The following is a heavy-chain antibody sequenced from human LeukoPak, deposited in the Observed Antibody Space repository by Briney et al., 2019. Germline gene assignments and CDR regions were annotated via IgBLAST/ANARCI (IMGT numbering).Heavy chain of an antibody. CDR2: ITYDGITT. CDR3: VKEQSSGNYRTADF. D-gene: IGHD3-10*01. CDR1: GFTLSSCG. Sequence: PGGSLRLSCAASGFTLSSCGMLWVRQAPGKGLEWVAVITYDGITTYFDDSVKGRFTISRDTSKSMLYLQMNSLRPEDTAVYYCVKEQSSGNYRTADFWGQGTLVTVSS. J-gene: IGHJ4*02. V-gene: IGHV3-30*18.